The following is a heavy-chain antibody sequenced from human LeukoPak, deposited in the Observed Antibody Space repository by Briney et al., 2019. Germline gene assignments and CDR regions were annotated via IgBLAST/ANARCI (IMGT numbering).Heavy chain of an antibody. CDR2: ISGSGGST. CDR1: GFTFSSYA. V-gene: IGHV3-23*01. Sequence: GGFLRLSXAASGFTFSSYAMSWVRQAPGKGLEWVSAISGSGGSTYYADSVKGRFTISRDNSKNTLYLQMNSLRAEDTAVYYCAKNNRRYCSGGSCALFDYWGQGTLVTVSS. CDR3: AKNNRRYCSGGSCALFDY. J-gene: IGHJ4*02. D-gene: IGHD2-15*01.